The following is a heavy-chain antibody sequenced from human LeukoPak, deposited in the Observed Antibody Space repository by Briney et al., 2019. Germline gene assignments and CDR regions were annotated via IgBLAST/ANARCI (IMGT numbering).Heavy chain of an antibody. J-gene: IGHJ3*02. Sequence: SETLSLTCTVSGGSISSSSYYWGWIRQPPGKGLEWIGSIYYSGSTYYNPSLKSRVTISVDTSKNQFSLKLSSVTAADTAVYYCAGMHCGGDCYSWSNAFDIWGQGTMVTVSS. CDR3: AGMHCGGDCYSWSNAFDI. CDR2: IYYSGST. CDR1: GGSISSSSYY. V-gene: IGHV4-39*01. D-gene: IGHD2-21*02.